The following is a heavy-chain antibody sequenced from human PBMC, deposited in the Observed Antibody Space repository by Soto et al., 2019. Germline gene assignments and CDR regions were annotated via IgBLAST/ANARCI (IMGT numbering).Heavy chain of an antibody. J-gene: IGHJ4*02. CDR2: IKPNSGDT. Sequence: QVQLVQSGAEVKKPGASVKVSCKASGYIFNDYYMHWVRQDPGQGLEWMGWIKPNSGDTKDAQKFQDRVTMTRDTSITTAYMERSRLRSDDTAVYYCRRGEDRGEHVENWGQGTLVIVSS. V-gene: IGHV1-2*02. D-gene: IGHD2-15*01. CDR3: RRGEDRGEHVEN. CDR1: GYIFNDYY.